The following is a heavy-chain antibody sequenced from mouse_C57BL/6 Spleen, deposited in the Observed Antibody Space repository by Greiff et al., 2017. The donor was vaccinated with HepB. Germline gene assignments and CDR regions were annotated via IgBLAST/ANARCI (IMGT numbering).Heavy chain of an antibody. CDR2: IDPTRGGT. J-gene: IGHJ2*01. V-gene: IGHV1-72*01. Sequence: QVQLQQSGAELVKPGASVKLSCKASGYTFTSYWMHWVKQRPGRGLEWIGRIDPTRGGTKYNEKFKSKATLTVDKSSSTAYMQLSSLTSEDSAVYYCARELADYWGQGTTLTVSS. CDR1: GYTFTSYW. CDR3: ARELADY. D-gene: IGHD4-1*01.